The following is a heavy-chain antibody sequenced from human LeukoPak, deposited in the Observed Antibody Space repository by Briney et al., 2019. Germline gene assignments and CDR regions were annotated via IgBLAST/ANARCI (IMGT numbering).Heavy chain of an antibody. CDR3: ARDTYEPLLFDY. D-gene: IGHD2-15*01. J-gene: IGHJ4*02. Sequence: PGGSLRLACAASGFSFSRYAMNWVRQAPGKGLEWVSYVNAESTDILYADSVRGRFTISRDNAKNSLYLQMNSLRAEDRGVYYCARDTYEPLLFDYWGQGTLVTVSS. CDR1: GFSFSRYA. CDR2: VNAESTDI. V-gene: IGHV3-21*05.